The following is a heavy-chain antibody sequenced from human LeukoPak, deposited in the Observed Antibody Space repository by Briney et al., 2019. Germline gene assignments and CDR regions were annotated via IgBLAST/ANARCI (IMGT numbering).Heavy chain of an antibody. CDR2: IRGPGGST. V-gene: IGHV3-23*01. J-gene: IGHJ4*02. CDR3: ARDPQQWLGGGN. D-gene: IGHD6-19*01. CDR1: GFTFTNYA. Sequence: GGSLRLSCAASGFTFTNYAMSWVRQAPGKGLEWVSSIRGPGGSTYYADSVKGRFTISRDNAKNSLYLQMNSLRAEDTAVYYCARDPQQWLGGGNWGQGTLVTVSS.